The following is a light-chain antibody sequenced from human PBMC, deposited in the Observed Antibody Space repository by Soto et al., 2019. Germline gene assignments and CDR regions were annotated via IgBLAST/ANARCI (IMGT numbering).Light chain of an antibody. V-gene: IGKV3-20*01. CDR1: QSVAANY. J-gene: IGKJ1*01. Sequence: EVVLTQSPGTLSLSPGERATLSCRASQSVAANYLAWYQQKRGQAPRLLIYGASSRATGIPDRFSGSGSGTEFTLTISSLQTDDFSTYYCQQYHSYWTFGQGTKVDIK. CDR2: GAS. CDR3: QQYHSYWT.